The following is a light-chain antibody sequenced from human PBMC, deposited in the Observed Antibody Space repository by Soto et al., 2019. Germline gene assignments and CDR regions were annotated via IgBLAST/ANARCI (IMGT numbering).Light chain of an antibody. CDR1: HDISKY. Sequence: DIQMTQSPSSLSASVGDRVTITCQASHDISKYVIWYQQKPGRAPKLLIFDASVLEVGVPSRFSGSGWDTHFTFTISRLQPEDISTYYCQQYDNRPISFGQGTRLYIK. CDR2: DAS. CDR3: QQYDNRPIS. V-gene: IGKV1-33*01. J-gene: IGKJ5*01.